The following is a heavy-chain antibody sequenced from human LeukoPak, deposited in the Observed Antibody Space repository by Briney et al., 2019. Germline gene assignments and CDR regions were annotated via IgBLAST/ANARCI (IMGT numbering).Heavy chain of an antibody. CDR3: TRRSSAAGRQYFDY. CDR1: GFTFSSAW. V-gene: IGHV3-15*07. CDR2: IKSETDGGTT. D-gene: IGHD6-13*01. Sequence: PGGSLRLSCAASGFTFSSAWMNWVRQAPGKGLEWVGRIKSETDGGTTDYAAPVKGTFTISRDDSESTLYLQMNSLETEDTAVYYCTRRSSAAGRQYFDYWGQGTLVTVSS. J-gene: IGHJ4*02.